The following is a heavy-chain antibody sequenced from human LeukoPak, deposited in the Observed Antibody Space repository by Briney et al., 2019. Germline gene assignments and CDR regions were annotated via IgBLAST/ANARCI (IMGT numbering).Heavy chain of an antibody. V-gene: IGHV4-59*08. D-gene: IGHD5-24*01. CDR3: ARRWLESDWYFDL. J-gene: IGHJ2*01. CDR1: VGSISTYC. Sequence: SETLSLTGTVSVGSISTYCWSWIRQPPGKGLEWIGYIYYSGTTNYNPSLKSRVTISVDTSKNHFSLKLSSVTAADTAVYYCARRWLESDWYFDLWGRGTLVTVSS. CDR2: IYYSGTT.